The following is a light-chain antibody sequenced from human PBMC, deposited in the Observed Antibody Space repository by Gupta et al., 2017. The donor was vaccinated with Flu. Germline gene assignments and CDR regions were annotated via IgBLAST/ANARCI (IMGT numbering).Light chain of an antibody. CDR2: RDT. Sequence: PGKTASITCCEDKLGDKYGSWYQHKAGQYPVLVVYRDTKRTAGSPERFSGSNSGNTATLTISGTQAMDEADYYWQAWDSSIWVFGGGTKLTVL. V-gene: IGLV3-1*01. CDR3: QAWDSSIWV. J-gene: IGLJ2*01. CDR1: KLGDKY.